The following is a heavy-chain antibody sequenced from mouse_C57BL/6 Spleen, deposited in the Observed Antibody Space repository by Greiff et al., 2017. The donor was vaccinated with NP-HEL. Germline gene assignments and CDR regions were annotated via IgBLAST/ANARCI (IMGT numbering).Heavy chain of an antibody. Sequence: VQLQQSGPELVKPGASVKISCKASGYAFSSSWMNWVKQRPGKGLEWIGRIYPGDGDTNYNGKFKGKATLTADKSSSTAYMQLSSLTSEDSAVYFCASGRNGYDGYYYAMDYWGQGTSVTVSS. CDR3: ASGRNGYDGYYYAMDY. J-gene: IGHJ4*01. V-gene: IGHV1-82*01. D-gene: IGHD2-2*01. CDR2: IYPGDGDT. CDR1: GYAFSSSW.